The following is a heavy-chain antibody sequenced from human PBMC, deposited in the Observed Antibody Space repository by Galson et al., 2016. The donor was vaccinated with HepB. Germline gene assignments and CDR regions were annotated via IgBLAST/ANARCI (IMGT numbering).Heavy chain of an antibody. CDR1: GFTFDDYA. J-gene: IGHJ3*02. V-gene: IGHV3-9*01. Sequence: SLRLSCAASGFTFDDYAMHWVRQAPGKGLEWVSGTSWNSGSIGYADSVKGRFTISRDNDKNSLHLQMNSLRAEDTAMYYCARNMYGAATNYIGDVFDIWGQGTMVTVSS. CDR3: ARNMYGAATNYIGDVFDI. CDR2: TSWNSGSI. D-gene: IGHD3-10*01.